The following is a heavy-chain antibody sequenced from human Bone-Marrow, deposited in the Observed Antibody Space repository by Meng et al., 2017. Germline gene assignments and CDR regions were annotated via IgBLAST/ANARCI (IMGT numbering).Heavy chain of an antibody. D-gene: IGHD2-2*01. V-gene: IGHV4-4*02. CDR2: IYHTGST. CDR1: GGSISGSSW. J-gene: IGHJ5*02. Sequence: QGQLQESGPGLGKPAGTLSRTGTVSGGSISGSSWWTWVRQPPGKGLEWIGEIYHTGSTNYNPSLKSRVTISVDKSKNQFSLKLSSVTAAGTAAYYCARGYCSTTNCNWFDPWGQGTLVTVSS. CDR3: ARGYCSTTNCNWFDP.